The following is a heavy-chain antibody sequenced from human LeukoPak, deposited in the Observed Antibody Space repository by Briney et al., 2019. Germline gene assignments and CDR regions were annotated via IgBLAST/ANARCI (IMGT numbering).Heavy chain of an antibody. D-gene: IGHD3-22*01. V-gene: IGHV5-51*01. CDR2: IYPGDSDT. CDR3: ARLYYYDSSGYYPY. J-gene: IGHJ4*02. CDR1: GYSFTSYW. Sequence: GESLKISCKGSGYSFTSYWIGWVRQMPGKGLEWMGIIYPGDSDTTYSPSLQGQVTISADKSISTAYLQWSSLKASDTAMYYCARLYYYDSSGYYPYWGQGTLVTVSS.